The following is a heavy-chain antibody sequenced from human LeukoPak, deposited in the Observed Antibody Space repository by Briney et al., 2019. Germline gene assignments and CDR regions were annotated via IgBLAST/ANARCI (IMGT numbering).Heavy chain of an antibody. V-gene: IGHV3-23*01. D-gene: IGHD2-15*01. CDR3: AKAPVTTCSGTFCYPFDY. CDR2: ISGSGGST. J-gene: IGHJ4*02. CDR1: GFTFSSYG. Sequence: GGSLRLSCAASGFTFSSYGMSWVRQAPGKGLEWVSAISGSGGSTYYADSVKGRFTISRDNSKNTLYLQMNSLRAEDTAIYYCAKAPVTTCSGTFCYPFDYWGQGTLVTVSS.